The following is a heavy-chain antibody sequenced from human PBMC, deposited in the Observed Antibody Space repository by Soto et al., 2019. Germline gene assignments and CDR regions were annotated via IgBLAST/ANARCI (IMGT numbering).Heavy chain of an antibody. D-gene: IGHD4-17*01. CDR2: ITGSGDYT. Sequence: EVQMLESGGGLVQPGGSLRLSCAASGFTFSSYALTWVRQAPGKGLEWVSSITGSGDYTRYTDSVKGRFNITRDNAKNTLFLQMKSLRADDTAIYYCGKDPNGDYFGAFEFWGQGTMVTVSS. CDR1: GFTFSSYA. V-gene: IGHV3-23*01. J-gene: IGHJ3*01. CDR3: GKDPNGDYFGAFEF.